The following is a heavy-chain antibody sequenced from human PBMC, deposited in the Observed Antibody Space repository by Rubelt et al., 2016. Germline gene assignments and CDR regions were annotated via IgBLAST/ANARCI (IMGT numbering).Heavy chain of an antibody. Sequence: EVQLLESGGGLVQPGGSLRLSCAASGFTFSSYAMSWVRQAPGKGLEWVSAISGSGGSTYYADSVKGRFTICRDNAKNTLYLQMNSLRAEDTAVYYCAKAPTWVVDAFDIWGQGTMVTVSS. CDR3: AKAPTWVVDAFDI. J-gene: IGHJ3*02. CDR1: GFTFSSYA. V-gene: IGHV3-23*01. D-gene: IGHD2-15*01. CDR2: ISGSGGST.